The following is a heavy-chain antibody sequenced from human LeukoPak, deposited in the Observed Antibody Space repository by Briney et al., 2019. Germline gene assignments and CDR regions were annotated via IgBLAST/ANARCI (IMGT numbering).Heavy chain of an antibody. D-gene: IGHD6-6*01. CDR1: GGSISSSSYY. J-gene: IGHJ5*02. Sequence: PSETLSLTCTVSGGSISSSSYYWVWLRQPPGKGLEWIRNIYYSGNTYHTPSRKSRVTIAVDTSKNQFSLKLSSVTAADTGAYYCARYSTSSGWFDPWGQGTQVTVSS. CDR2: IYYSGNT. CDR3: ARYSTSSGWFDP. V-gene: IGHV4-39*01.